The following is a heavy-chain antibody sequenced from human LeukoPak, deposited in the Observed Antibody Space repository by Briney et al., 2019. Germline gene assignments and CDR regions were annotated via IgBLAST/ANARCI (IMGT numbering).Heavy chain of an antibody. D-gene: IGHD2-15*01. V-gene: IGHV3-23*01. CDR2: ISGSGGST. J-gene: IGHJ4*02. Sequence: HPGGSLRLSCAASGFTFSSYAMSWVRQAPGKGLEWVSAISGSGGSTYYADSVKGRFTISRDNSKNTLYLQMNSLRAEDTAVYYCAKDPGGGSATGYFDYWGQGTLVTVSS. CDR3: AKDPGGGSATGYFDY. CDR1: GFTFSSYA.